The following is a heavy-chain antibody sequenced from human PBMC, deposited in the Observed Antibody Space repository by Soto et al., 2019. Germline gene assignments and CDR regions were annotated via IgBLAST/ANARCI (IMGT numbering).Heavy chain of an antibody. CDR3: ARQGGRWFGYDS. J-gene: IGHJ4*02. V-gene: IGHV4-59*08. CDR2: IYYSGST. D-gene: IGHD3-10*01. Sequence: QVQLQEAGPGLVKPSETLSLTCTVSGGSISSYYWSWIRQPPGKGLEWIGYIYYSGSTNYNPSLKSRVTISVDTSKNQFSLKLSSVTAADTAVYYCARQGGRWFGYDSWGQGTLVTVSS. CDR1: GGSISSYY.